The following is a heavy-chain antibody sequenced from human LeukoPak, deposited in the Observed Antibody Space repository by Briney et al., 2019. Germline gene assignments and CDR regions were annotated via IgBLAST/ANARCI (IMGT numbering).Heavy chain of an antibody. CDR3: ARAGDYGGNSGVVFS. D-gene: IGHD4-23*01. Sequence: KTSETLSLTCTVSGGSISSYYWSWIRQPAGKGLEWIGRIYTSGSTNYNPSLKSRVTMSVDTSKNQFSLKLSSVTAADTAVYFCARAGDYGGNSGVVFSWGQGTLVTVSS. CDR2: IYTSGST. V-gene: IGHV4-4*07. CDR1: GGSISSYY. J-gene: IGHJ5*02.